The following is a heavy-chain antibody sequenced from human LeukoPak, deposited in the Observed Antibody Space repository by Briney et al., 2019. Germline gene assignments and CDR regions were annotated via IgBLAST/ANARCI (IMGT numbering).Heavy chain of an antibody. CDR2: INHSGST. V-gene: IGHV4-34*01. D-gene: IGHD2-2*01. J-gene: IGHJ3*02. CDR3: ARAISTMPHFGAFDI. Sequence: KPSETLSLTCAVYGGSLSGYYWSWIRQPPGKGLEWIGEINHSGSTNYNPSLKSRVTISVDTSKNQFSLKLSSVTAADTAVYYCARAISTMPHFGAFDIWGQGTMVTVSS. CDR1: GGSLSGYY.